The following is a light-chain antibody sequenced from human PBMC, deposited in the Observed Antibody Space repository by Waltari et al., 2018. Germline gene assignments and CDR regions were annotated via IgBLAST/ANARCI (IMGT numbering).Light chain of an antibody. CDR3: QAWDSGTVV. J-gene: IGLJ2*01. CDR2: QDN. Sequence: SSDLTQSPSVSVSPGQTATITCSGDKLGAKYVSWYRQRPGQSPVVVIYQDNKRPSVIPDRISGSNLGNTATLTISGVQELDEADYYCQAWDSGTVVFGGGTKLTVL. CDR1: KLGAKY. V-gene: IGLV3-1*01.